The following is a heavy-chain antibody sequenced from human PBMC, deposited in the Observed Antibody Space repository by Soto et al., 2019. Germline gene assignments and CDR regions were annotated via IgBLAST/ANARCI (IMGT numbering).Heavy chain of an antibody. D-gene: IGHD3-3*01. J-gene: IGHJ5*02. CDR3: ARGFLEWLSPLFDP. V-gene: IGHV1-2*04. Sequence: GASVKVSCKASGYTFTGYYMHWVRQAPGQGLEWMGWINPNSGGTNYAQKFQGWVTMTRDTSISTAYMELSRLRSDDTAVYYCARGFLEWLSPLFDPWGQGTLVTVSS. CDR2: INPNSGGT. CDR1: GYTFTGYY.